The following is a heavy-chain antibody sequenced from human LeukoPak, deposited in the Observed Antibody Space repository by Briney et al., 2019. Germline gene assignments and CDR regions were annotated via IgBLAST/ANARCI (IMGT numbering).Heavy chain of an antibody. CDR2: IYYSGST. CDR3: ARGPPTQQLLTYHFDY. D-gene: IGHD6-13*01. CDR1: GGSISRGDYY. Sequence: PSETLSLTCTVSGGSISRGDYYWSWLRQPPGKGLEGIGYIYYSGSTNYNPSFKSRVTISVDTSKNQFSLKLSSVTAADTAVYYCARGPPTQQLLTYHFDYWGQGTLVTVSS. V-gene: IGHV4-61*08. J-gene: IGHJ4*02.